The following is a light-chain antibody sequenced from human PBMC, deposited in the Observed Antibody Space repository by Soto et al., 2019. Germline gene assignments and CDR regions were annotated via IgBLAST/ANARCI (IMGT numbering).Light chain of an antibody. Sequence: QSVLTQPPSASATPGQRVTISCSGSTSNIEKFYVYWYQQLPGTAPKLLVYRDNQRPSGVPDRFSGSKSGTSASLAISGLRSDDEADYYCAAGDDSLRGVGFGGGTKRTVL. J-gene: IGLJ2*01. CDR1: TSNIEKFY. CDR3: AAGDDSLRGVG. V-gene: IGLV1-47*01. CDR2: RDN.